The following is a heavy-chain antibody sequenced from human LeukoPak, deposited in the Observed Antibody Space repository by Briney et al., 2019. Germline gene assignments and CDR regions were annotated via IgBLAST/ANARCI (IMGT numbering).Heavy chain of an antibody. CDR3: ARDGGVLRFLEWLLTLNWFDP. CDR2: INPNSGGT. CDR1: GYTFTSYG. V-gene: IGHV1-2*06. D-gene: IGHD3-3*01. Sequence: GASVKVSCKASGYTFTSYGISWVRQAPGQGLEWMGRINPNSGGTNYAQKFQGRVTMTRDTSISTAYMELSRLRSDDTAVYYCARDGGVLRFLEWLLTLNWFDPWGQGTLVTVSS. J-gene: IGHJ5*02.